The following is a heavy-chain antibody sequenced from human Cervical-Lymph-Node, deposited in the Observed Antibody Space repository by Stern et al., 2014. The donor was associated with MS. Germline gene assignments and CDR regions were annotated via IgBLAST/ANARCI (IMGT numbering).Heavy chain of an antibody. J-gene: IGHJ4*02. CDR1: GGSISRNY. CDR3: ARHPLLRWLDY. Sequence: QVQLQESGPGLVKPSETLSLTCTVSGGSISRNYWSWIRQPPGKGLEWIGYIYDNERTKNNPSLQSRVTISVDTSKNQFYLKLTSVTAADTAVYYCARHPLLRWLDYWGQGTLVTVSS. V-gene: IGHV4-59*08. CDR2: IYDNERT. D-gene: IGHD4-23*01.